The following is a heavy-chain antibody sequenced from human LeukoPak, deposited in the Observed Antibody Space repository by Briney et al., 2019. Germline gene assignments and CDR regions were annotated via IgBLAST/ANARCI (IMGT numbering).Heavy chain of an antibody. CDR1: GFTFSSYA. CDR2: ISGSGGST. D-gene: IGHD3-22*01. CDR3: AKAYYYDSSGYYSDDY. V-gene: IGHV3-23*01. Sequence: GGSLRLSCAASGFTFSSYARSWVRQAPGKGLEWVSAISGSGGSTYYADSVKGRFTISRDNSKNTLYLQMNSLRAEDTAVYYCAKAYYYDSSGYYSDDYWGQGTLVTVSS. J-gene: IGHJ4*02.